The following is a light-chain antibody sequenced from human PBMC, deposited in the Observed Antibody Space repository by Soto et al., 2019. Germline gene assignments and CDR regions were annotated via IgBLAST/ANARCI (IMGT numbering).Light chain of an antibody. CDR2: STS. Sequence: QSVLTQPPSMSGTPGQRVTISCSGSSSIIGSDTVNWYQQLPGTAPKLLIYSTSQRPSGVPDRFSGSRSGTSASLAISGRQSEDEADYYCAAWDDTLHGYGVFGGGTKLTVL. CDR1: SSIIGSDT. V-gene: IGLV1-44*01. CDR3: AAWDDTLHGYGV. J-gene: IGLJ3*02.